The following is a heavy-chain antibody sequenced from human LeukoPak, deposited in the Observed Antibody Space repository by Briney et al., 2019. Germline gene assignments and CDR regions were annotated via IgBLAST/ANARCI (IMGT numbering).Heavy chain of an antibody. CDR1: GGSISSYY. V-gene: IGHV4-59*01. CDR3: AREAGYSSSWGHFDY. D-gene: IGHD6-13*01. CDR2: IYYSGST. J-gene: IGHJ4*02. Sequence: SETLSLTCTVSGGSISSYYWSWIRQPPGKGLEWIGYIYYSGSTNYNPSLKSRVTISVDTSKNQFSLKLSSVTAEDTAVYYCAREAGYSSSWGHFDYWGQGTLVTVSS.